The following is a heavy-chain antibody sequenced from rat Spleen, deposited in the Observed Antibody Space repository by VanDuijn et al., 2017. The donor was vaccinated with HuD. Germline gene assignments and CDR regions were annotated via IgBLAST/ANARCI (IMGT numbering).Heavy chain of an antibody. V-gene: IGHV5-7*01. CDR3: ARFVGYFDY. CDR2: IIYDVSST. J-gene: IGHJ2*01. Sequence: EVHLVESGGGLVQPGRSLKLSCAASGFTFSNSYMAWVRQAPKKGLEWVATIIYDVSSTYYRDSVKGRFTISRDNAKSTLYLQMDSLRSEDTATYYCARFVGYFDYWGQGVMVTVSS. CDR1: GFTFSNSY.